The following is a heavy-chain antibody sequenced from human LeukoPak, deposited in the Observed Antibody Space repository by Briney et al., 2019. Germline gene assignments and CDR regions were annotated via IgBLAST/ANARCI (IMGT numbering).Heavy chain of an antibody. CDR2: INPSGGST. V-gene: IGHV1-46*01. CDR1: GYTFTSYG. D-gene: IGHD3-10*01. Sequence: GASVKVSCKASGYTFTSYGISWVRQAPGQGLEWMGIINPSGGSTSYAQKLQGRVTMTRDMSTSTVYMELSSLRSGDTAVYYCATQKTPIWFGELGYYFDYWGQGTLVTVSS. J-gene: IGHJ4*02. CDR3: ATQKTPIWFGELGYYFDY.